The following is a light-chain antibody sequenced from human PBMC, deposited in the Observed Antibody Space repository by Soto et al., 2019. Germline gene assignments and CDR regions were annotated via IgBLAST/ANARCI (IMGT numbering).Light chain of an antibody. V-gene: IGLV1-44*01. J-gene: IGLJ2*01. CDR1: GSSIGTNT. CDR3: AAWDGSLNNVL. Sequence: QSVLTQPPSASGTPGQRVTISCSGSGSSIGTNTVNWYRQLPGTAPKLLIYGNNQRPSGVPDRFSGSKSGTSSSLGISGLQSEDEADYYCAAWDGSLNNVLFGGWNKLNV. CDR2: GNN.